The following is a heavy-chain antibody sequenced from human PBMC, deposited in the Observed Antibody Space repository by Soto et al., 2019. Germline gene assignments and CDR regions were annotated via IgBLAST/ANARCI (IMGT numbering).Heavy chain of an antibody. V-gene: IGHV3-9*01. CDR2: INGNADNS. J-gene: IGHJ4*02. D-gene: IGHD6-19*01. CDR1: GFTFDDYA. Sequence: EVQLVESGGGWVQPGRSLRLSCAASGFTFDDYAMHWVRQAPGKGLEWVSGINGNADNSDYADSVKGRFTISRDNAMNRLYLQMDSLRADDTGVYYCVRDFRGAVAGSEFDHWGQGTLVTVSS. CDR3: VRDFRGAVAGSEFDH.